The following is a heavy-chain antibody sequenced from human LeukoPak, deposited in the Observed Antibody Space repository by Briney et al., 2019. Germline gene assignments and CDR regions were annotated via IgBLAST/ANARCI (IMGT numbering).Heavy chain of an antibody. CDR1: GFALRSYS. D-gene: IGHD6-19*01. J-gene: IGHJ5*01. V-gene: IGHV3-21*04. Sequence: GGSLRLSCAASGFALRSYSVTWVRQAPGKGLEWVSSISSTSAYIYYAESVKGRFSISRDNVDNVVHLQMSSLRNEDTAFYYCARVAVAGLTGWFDSWGQGTLVTVSS. CDR3: ARVAVAGLTGWFDS. CDR2: ISSTSAYI.